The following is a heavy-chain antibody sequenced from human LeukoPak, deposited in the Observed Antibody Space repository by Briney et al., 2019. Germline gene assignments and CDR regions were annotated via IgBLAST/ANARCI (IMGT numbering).Heavy chain of an antibody. Sequence: SETLSLTCIVSGGSISSSSYSWGWIRQPPGKGLEWIGSIYYSGSTNYNPSLKSRVTISVDTSKNQFSLKLSSVTAADTAVYYCASYYDSSGYDHDYWGQGTLVTVSS. CDR2: IYYSGST. D-gene: IGHD3-22*01. V-gene: IGHV4-39*01. CDR3: ASYYDSSGYDHDY. J-gene: IGHJ4*02. CDR1: GGSISSSSYS.